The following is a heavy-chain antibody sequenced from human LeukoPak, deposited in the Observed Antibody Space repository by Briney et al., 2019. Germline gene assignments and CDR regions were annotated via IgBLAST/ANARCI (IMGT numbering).Heavy chain of an antibody. V-gene: IGHV3-7*04. J-gene: IGHJ4*02. CDR1: GFTFSNYW. CDR2: IKQDGSAK. D-gene: IGHD6-19*01. Sequence: PGGSLRLSCAASGFTFSNYWLNWVRQAPGKGREGVANIKQDGSAKYYVDSVKGRFTISRDNAKNSLYPQMNSLGAEDTAVYYCARTIREQWLTIDYWGQGTLVTFSS. CDR3: ARTIREQWLTIDY.